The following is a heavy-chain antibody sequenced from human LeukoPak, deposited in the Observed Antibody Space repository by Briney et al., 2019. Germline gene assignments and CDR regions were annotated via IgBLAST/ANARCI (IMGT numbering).Heavy chain of an antibody. J-gene: IGHJ4*02. CDR2: INAKSGGT. Sequence: ASVKVSCKASGYTFSDYYMHWVRQAPGQGLEWMGWINAKSGGTKYEQKFQGRVTMTRDTSISTAYMELSSLKSDDTAVYYCVRDVTRGGRWGQGTLVTVSS. V-gene: IGHV1-2*02. D-gene: IGHD3-10*01. CDR3: VRDVTRGGR. CDR1: GYTFSDYY.